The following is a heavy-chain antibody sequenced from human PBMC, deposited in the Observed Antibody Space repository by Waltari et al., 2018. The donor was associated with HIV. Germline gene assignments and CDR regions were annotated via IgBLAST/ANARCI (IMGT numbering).Heavy chain of an antibody. D-gene: IGHD3-10*01. J-gene: IGHJ4*02. CDR1: GFSFTYYS. CDR3: VRGGEGTYGDY. Sequence: DVQLVVSGGGLVKPGGSLRLACAGSGFSFTYYSRNWVRQAPGKGWEWSSSISRNSRYKYYADAVKGRFTISRHNARNSLFLQMDSLRAHDTAVCYCVRGGEGTYGDYWGQGTLVTVSS. V-gene: IGHV3-21*01. CDR2: ISRNSRYK.